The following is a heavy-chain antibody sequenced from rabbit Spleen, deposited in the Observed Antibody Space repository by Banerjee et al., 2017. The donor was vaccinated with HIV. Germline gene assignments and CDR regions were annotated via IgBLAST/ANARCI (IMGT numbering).Heavy chain of an antibody. CDR2: IDVTKTPST. D-gene: IGHD1-1*01. CDR1: GLDFSVNYW. V-gene: IGHV1S45*01. J-gene: IGHJ4*01. Sequence: QEQLEESGGGLVKPGASLTLTCKASGLDFSVNYWMCWVRQAPGKGLEWIACIDVTKTPSTYYANWAKGRFTFSKTSSTTVTLQMTSLTAADTATYFCARDLDGVIGWNFGWWGPGTLVTVS. CDR3: ARDLDGVIGWNFGW.